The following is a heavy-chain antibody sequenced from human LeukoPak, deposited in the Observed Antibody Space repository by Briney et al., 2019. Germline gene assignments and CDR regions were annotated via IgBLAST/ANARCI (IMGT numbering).Heavy chain of an antibody. V-gene: IGHV4-4*07. CDR2: IYTSGST. D-gene: IGHD1-26*01. CDR3: ATSYSGSYYDAFDI. CDR1: GGSISSYY. Sequence: SETLSLTCTVSGGSISSYYWNWIRQPAGKGLEWIGRIYTSGSTNYNPSLKSRITMSVDTSKKQFSLKLSSVTAADTAVNYCATSYSGSYYDAFDIWGQGTMVTVSS. J-gene: IGHJ3*02.